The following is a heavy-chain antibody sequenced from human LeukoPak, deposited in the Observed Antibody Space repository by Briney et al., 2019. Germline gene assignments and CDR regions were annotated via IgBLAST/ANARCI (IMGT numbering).Heavy chain of an antibody. J-gene: IGHJ6*02. CDR1: GASVSSSNW. CDR3: ARSSPLPATYGMDV. D-gene: IGHD1-26*01. Sequence: SETLSLTCAVSGASVSSSNWWSWVRQPPGQGLEWIGEIYHSGSTNYNPSLKSRVTISVDKSKNQFSLRLTSVTAADTAMYYCARSSPLPATYGMDVWGQGTTVTVSS. V-gene: IGHV4-4*02. CDR2: IYHSGST.